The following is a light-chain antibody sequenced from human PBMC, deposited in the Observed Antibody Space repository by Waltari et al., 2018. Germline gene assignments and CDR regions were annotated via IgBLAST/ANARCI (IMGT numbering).Light chain of an antibody. V-gene: IGKV2-24*01. CDR2: KIS. J-gene: IGKJ4*01. Sequence: DIVMTQTPLSLTVTLGQPASISCRSSQRLLLSDGNTYLSWLHQRPGQPPRLLIYKISTRVSGVPDRFTGSGAGTDFTLKISRVEAEDVGVYYCLHASPFPLTFGGGTKVEI. CDR3: LHASPFPLT. CDR1: QRLLLSDGNTY.